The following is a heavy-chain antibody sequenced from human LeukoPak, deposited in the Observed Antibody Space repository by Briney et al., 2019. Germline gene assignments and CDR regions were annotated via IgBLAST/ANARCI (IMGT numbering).Heavy chain of an antibody. J-gene: IGHJ4*02. CDR3: ARDQYSSGWYDSGDY. D-gene: IGHD6-19*01. CDR2: INPSGGST. Sequence: ASVKVSCKASGYTFTSYYIHWVRQAPGQGLEWMGIINPSGGSTSYAQKFQGRVTMTRDTSTSTVYMELSSLRSEDTAVYYCARDQYSSGWYDSGDYWGQGTLVTVSS. V-gene: IGHV1-46*01. CDR1: GYTFTSYY.